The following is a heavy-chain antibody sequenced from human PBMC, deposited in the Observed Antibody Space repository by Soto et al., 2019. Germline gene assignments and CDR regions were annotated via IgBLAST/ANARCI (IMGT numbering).Heavy chain of an antibody. CDR2: ISSHSSTL. CDR1: GLNFSILA. Sequence: PGGSLRLSCAASGLNFSILAMSWVRRAPGKGLEWISYISSHSSTLYYADSVKGRFTISRDNAGGSLYLHMNSLRDEDTAVYYCVRDGSGNLYLNWFDPWGQGTLVTVSS. J-gene: IGHJ5*02. CDR3: VRDGSGNLYLNWFDP. D-gene: IGHD6-19*01. V-gene: IGHV3-48*02.